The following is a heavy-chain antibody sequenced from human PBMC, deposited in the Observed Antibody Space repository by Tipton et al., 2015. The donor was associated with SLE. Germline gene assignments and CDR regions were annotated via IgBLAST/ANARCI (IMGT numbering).Heavy chain of an antibody. CDR2: ISYDGSNK. V-gene: IGHV3-30*04. Sequence: SLRLSCAASGFTFSTYAMHWVRQAPGKGLEWVAVISYDGSNKYYADSVKGRFTISRDNSKNTLYLQMNSLRADDTAVYYCARGPGIERNYYYYYYMDVWGKGTTVTVSS. D-gene: IGHD3-10*01. J-gene: IGHJ6*03. CDR3: ARGPGIERNYYYYYYMDV. CDR1: GFTFSTYA.